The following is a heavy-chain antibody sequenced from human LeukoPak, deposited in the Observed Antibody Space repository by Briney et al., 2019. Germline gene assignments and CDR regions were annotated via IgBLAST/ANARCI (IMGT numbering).Heavy chain of an antibody. CDR2: ISSSSSYI. V-gene: IGHV3-21*01. D-gene: IGHD6-13*01. CDR3: ASPPPAGTNLYYFDY. Sequence: NSGGSLRLSCAASGFTFSSYSMNWVRQAPGKGLEWVSSISSSSSYIYYADSVKGRFTISRDNAKNSLYLQMNSLRAEDTAVYYCASPPPAGTNLYYFDYWGQGTLVTVSS. CDR1: GFTFSSYS. J-gene: IGHJ4*02.